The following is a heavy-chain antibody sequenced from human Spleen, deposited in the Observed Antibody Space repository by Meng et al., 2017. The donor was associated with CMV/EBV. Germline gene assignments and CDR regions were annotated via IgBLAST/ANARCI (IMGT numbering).Heavy chain of an antibody. CDR3: AKDYLRVTVVLGWFDP. V-gene: IGHV3-30*02. Sequence: GGSLRLSCAASGFTFSSYGMHWVRQAPGKGLEWVAFIRYDGSNKYYADSVKGRFTISRDNSKNTLYLQMNRLRAEDTAVYYCAKDYLRVTVVLGWFDPWGQGTLVTVSS. J-gene: IGHJ5*02. CDR2: IRYDGSNK. D-gene: IGHD2-15*01. CDR1: GFTFSSYG.